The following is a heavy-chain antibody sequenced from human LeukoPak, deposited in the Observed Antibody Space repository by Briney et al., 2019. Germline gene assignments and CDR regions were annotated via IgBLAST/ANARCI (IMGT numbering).Heavy chain of an antibody. D-gene: IGHD3-22*01. V-gene: IGHV4-4*07. CDR3: AVGAGPSSGYYNFDH. CDR1: GGSIGSYY. J-gene: IGHJ4*02. Sequence: SETLSLTCSVSGGSIGSYYWNWIRQPAGKALEWIGRIYKSGSTNYNPSLKSRVAMSVDTSKNQFSLKLTSVTAADTAVYYCAVGAGPSSGYYNFDHWGQGTLVTVSS. CDR2: IYKSGST.